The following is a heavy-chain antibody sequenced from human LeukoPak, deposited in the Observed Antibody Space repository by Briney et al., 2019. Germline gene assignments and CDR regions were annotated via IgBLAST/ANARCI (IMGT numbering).Heavy chain of an antibody. CDR1: GFIFSSYS. CDR2: ISTSSIYI. D-gene: IGHD6-19*01. Sequence: GGSLRLSCAVSGFIFSSYSMNWVRQAPGKGLEWVSSISTSSIYIYYADSVKGRFTISRDNAKNSLYLQMNSLRAEDTAVYYCARGGQWLLYWGQGTLVTVSS. CDR3: ARGGQWLLY. V-gene: IGHV3-21*01. J-gene: IGHJ4*02.